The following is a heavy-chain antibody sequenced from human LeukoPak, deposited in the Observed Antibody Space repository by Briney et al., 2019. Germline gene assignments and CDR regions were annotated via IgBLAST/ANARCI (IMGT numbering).Heavy chain of an antibody. D-gene: IGHD5-12*01. Sequence: GESLKISCKASGYSFTSYWIGWVRQMPGKGLEWMGIIYPGDSDTTYTPSFQGQVTMSADKSISTAYLQWSSLKAFDTAMYYCARRVSSSGFDAFDVWGQGTMVTVSS. V-gene: IGHV5-51*01. CDR3: ARRVSSSGFDAFDV. CDR2: IYPGDSDT. J-gene: IGHJ3*01. CDR1: GYSFTSYW.